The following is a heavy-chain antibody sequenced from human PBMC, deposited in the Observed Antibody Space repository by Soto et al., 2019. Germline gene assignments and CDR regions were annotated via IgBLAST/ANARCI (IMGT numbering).Heavy chain of an antibody. Sequence: QVQLVQSGAEVKKPGASVKVSCKASGYTFTSYAMHWVRQAPGQRLEWMGWINAGNGNTKYSQKFQGRVTITRDTSASTAYMELSSLRSEDTAVYYSARSSPEGIAAAAVDYWGQGTLVTVSS. J-gene: IGHJ4*02. V-gene: IGHV1-3*01. CDR3: ARSSPEGIAAAAVDY. CDR2: INAGNGNT. CDR1: GYTFTSYA. D-gene: IGHD6-13*01.